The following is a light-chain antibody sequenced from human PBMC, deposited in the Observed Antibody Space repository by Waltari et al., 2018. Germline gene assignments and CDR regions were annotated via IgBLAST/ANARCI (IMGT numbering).Light chain of an antibody. CDR2: GAS. CDR3: QQYNNWPGT. J-gene: IGKJ1*01. V-gene: IGKV3-15*01. CDR1: QSVRRT. Sequence: ELVMTQSPATLSVSPGEGATLPCRASQSVRRTLAWYQPKPGQAPRLPIYGASTRATCIPARFNGGGSGTEFTLTISSLQSEDFATYYCQQYNNWPGTFGQGTKVEIK.